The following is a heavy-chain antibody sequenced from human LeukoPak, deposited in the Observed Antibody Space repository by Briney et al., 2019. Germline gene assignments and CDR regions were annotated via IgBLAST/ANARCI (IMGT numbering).Heavy chain of an antibody. Sequence: GGSLRLSCAASGFTFSSYSMNWVRQAPGKGLEWVSYISSSSSTIYYTDSVKGRFTISRDNAKNSLYLQMNSLRAEDTAVYYCARAGRRHRRDYDSSGYYDANYYYYYMDVWGKGTTVTISS. CDR2: ISSSSSTI. V-gene: IGHV3-48*01. J-gene: IGHJ6*03. CDR1: GFTFSSYS. CDR3: ARAGRRHRRDYDSSGYYDANYYYYYMDV. D-gene: IGHD3-22*01.